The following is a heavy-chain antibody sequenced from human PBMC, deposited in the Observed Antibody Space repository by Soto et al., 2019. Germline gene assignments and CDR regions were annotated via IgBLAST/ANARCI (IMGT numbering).Heavy chain of an antibody. CDR2: ISPRSGGT. Sequence: ASVKVSCKASGYTFIDYYIHWVRQAPGQGLEWMGWISPRSGGTNYAQKFRGRVTITSDTSINTAYMELTSLGSDDTAFYYCTYTGGGPFPFDPWGQGPPVTAS. CDR1: GYTFIDYY. D-gene: IGHD3-10*01. V-gene: IGHV1-2*02. J-gene: IGHJ5*02. CDR3: TYTGGGPFPFDP.